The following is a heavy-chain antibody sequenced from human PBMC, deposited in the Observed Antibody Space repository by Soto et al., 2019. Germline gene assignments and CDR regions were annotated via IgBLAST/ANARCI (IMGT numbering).Heavy chain of an antibody. Sequence: PSETLSLTCAVSGGSISSGGYSWSWIRQPPGKGLEWIGYIYHSGSTYYNPSLKSRVTISVDRSKNQFSLKLSSVTAADTAVYYCAGGRDGIDPLVYWGQGTLVTVSS. CDR3: AGGRDGIDPLVY. CDR1: GGSISSGGYS. V-gene: IGHV4-30-2*01. J-gene: IGHJ4*02. CDR2: IYHSGST.